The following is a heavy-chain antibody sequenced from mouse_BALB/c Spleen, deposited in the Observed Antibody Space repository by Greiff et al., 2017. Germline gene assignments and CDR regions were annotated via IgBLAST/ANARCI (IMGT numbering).Heavy chain of an antibody. Sequence: VQVVESGPGLVAPSQSLSITCTVSGFSLTSYGVHWVRQPPGKGLEWLGVIWAGGSTNYNSALMSRLSISKDNSKSQVFLKMNSLQTDDTAMYYCARDLDYDSWFAYWGQGTLVTVSA. V-gene: IGHV2-9*02. J-gene: IGHJ3*01. CDR1: GFSLTSYG. CDR3: ARDLDYDSWFAY. CDR2: IWAGGST. D-gene: IGHD2-4*01.